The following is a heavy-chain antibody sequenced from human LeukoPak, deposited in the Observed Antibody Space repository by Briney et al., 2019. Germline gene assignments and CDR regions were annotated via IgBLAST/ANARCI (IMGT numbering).Heavy chain of an antibody. CDR3: AKFWDDSSSCHTVCKAFDI. D-gene: IGHD6-13*01. Sequence: GGSLRLSCAASGFTFSSYGMHWVRQAPGRGLEGVAVISYDGSNKYYAGSVKGRFTISRDNSKNTLYLQMNSLRAEDTAVYYCAKFWDDSSSCHTVCKAFDIWGQGTMVTVSS. CDR2: ISYDGSNK. CDR1: GFTFSSYG. V-gene: IGHV3-30*18. J-gene: IGHJ3*02.